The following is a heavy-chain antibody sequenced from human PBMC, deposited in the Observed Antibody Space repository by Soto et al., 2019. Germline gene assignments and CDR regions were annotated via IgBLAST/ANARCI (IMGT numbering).Heavy chain of an antibody. CDR3: AKDWEYCTNGVCYLG. D-gene: IGHD2-8*01. V-gene: IGHV3-23*01. Sequence: PGGSLRLSCAASGFTFSSYWMSWVRQAPGKGLEWVSAISGSGGSTYYADSVKGRFTISRDNSKNTLYLQMNSLRAEDTAVYYCAKDWEYCTNGVCYLGWGQGTLVTVSS. CDR1: GFTFSSYW. CDR2: ISGSGGST. J-gene: IGHJ4*02.